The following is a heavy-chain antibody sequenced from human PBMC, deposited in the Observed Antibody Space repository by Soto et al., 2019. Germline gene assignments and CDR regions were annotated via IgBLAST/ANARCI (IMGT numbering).Heavy chain of an antibody. Sequence: GGSLRLSCAASGFTFSSYAMSWVRRAPGKGLEWVSAISGSGGRAYYADSVKGRFTISRDNSKNTLYLQMNSLRAEDTAVYYCVKRYYYGSGSYYNDYFDYWGQGTLVTVSS. D-gene: IGHD3-10*01. CDR2: ISGSGGRA. CDR1: GFTFSSYA. J-gene: IGHJ4*02. V-gene: IGHV3-23*01. CDR3: VKRYYYGSGSYYNDYFDY.